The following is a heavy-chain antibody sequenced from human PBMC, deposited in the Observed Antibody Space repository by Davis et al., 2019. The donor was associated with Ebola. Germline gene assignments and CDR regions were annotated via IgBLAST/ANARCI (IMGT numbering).Heavy chain of an antibody. V-gene: IGHV3-30*18. CDR1: GFTFSSHG. D-gene: IGHD2-2*01. J-gene: IGHJ4*02. CDR2: ISYDGSNK. Sequence: GGSLRLSCAASGFTFSSHGMHWVRQAPGKGLEWVAVISYDGSNKYYADSVKGRFTISRDNSKNTLYLQMNSLRAEDTAAYYCAKGQRDVVVPAAPVYWGQGTLVTVSS. CDR3: AKGQRDVVVPAAPVY.